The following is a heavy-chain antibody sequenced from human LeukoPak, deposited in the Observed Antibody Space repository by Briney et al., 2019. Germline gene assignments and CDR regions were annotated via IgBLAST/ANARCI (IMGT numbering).Heavy chain of an antibody. CDR2: IYYSGST. J-gene: IGHJ2*01. CDR3: ARRIGLTMGATGRSYWYFDL. Sequence: PSETLSLTCTVSGGSISSYYWSWIRQPPGKGLEWIGYIYYSGSTNYNPSLKSRVTISVDTSKNQFSLKLSSVTAADTAVYYCARRIGLTMGATGRSYWYFDLWGRGTLVTVSS. CDR1: GGSISSYY. V-gene: IGHV4-59*08. D-gene: IGHD1-26*01.